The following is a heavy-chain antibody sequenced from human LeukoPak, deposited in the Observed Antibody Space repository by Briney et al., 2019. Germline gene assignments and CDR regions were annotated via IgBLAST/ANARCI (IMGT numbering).Heavy chain of an antibody. J-gene: IGHJ4*02. CDR3: ARDLYGSGSSHFDY. CDR1: GGSFSGYY. D-gene: IGHD3-10*01. V-gene: IGHV4-34*01. CDR2: INHSGST. Sequence: SETLSLTCAVYGGSFSGYYWSWIRQPPGKGLEWIGEINHSGSTNYNPSLKSRVTISVDTSKNQFSLKLSSVTAADTAVYYCARDLYGSGSSHFDYWGQGTLVTVSS.